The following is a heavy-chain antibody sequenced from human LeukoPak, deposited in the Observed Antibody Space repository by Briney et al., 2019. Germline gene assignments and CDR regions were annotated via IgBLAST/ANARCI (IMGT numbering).Heavy chain of an antibody. J-gene: IGHJ4*02. CDR1: GFSFSTYA. V-gene: IGHV3-64*01. D-gene: IGHD3-10*01. CDR2: ISTDGVGT. CDR3: ARYGSGSCYDY. Sequence: GGSLRLYCAASGFSFSTYAMHWVRQAPGKGLEYVSAISTDGVGTYYANSVKGRFTISRDNSKNTLYLQMGSLRVEDMAVYYCARYGSGSCYDYWGQGTLVTVS.